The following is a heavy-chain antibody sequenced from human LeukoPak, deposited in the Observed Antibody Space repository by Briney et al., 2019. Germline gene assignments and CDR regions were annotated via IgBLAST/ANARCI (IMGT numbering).Heavy chain of an antibody. J-gene: IGHJ4*02. CDR1: GGTFSSYT. Sequence: SVRVSCKASGGTFSSYTISWVRQAPGQGLEWMGRIIPILGIANYAQKFQGRVTITADESTSTAYMELSSLRSEDTAVYYCARDSDDFWSGYYTPQFDYWGQGTLVTVSS. V-gene: IGHV1-69*04. CDR3: ARDSDDFWSGYYTPQFDY. CDR2: IIPILGIA. D-gene: IGHD3-3*01.